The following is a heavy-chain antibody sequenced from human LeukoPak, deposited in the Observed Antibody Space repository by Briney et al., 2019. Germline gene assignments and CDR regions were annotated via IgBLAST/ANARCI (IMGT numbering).Heavy chain of an antibody. Sequence: GRSLRLSCAASGFTFSSYGMHWVRQAPGKGLEWVAVISYDGSNKYYADSVKGRFTISRDNSKNTLYLQMNSLRAEDTAVYYCAKSRRDYSFWSGYYWGQGTLVTVSS. J-gene: IGHJ4*02. CDR3: AKSRRDYSFWSGYY. V-gene: IGHV3-30*18. CDR2: ISYDGSNK. CDR1: GFTFSSYG. D-gene: IGHD3-3*01.